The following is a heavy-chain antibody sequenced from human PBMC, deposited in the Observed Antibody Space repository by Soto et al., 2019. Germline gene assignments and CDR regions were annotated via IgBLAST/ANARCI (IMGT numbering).Heavy chain of an antibody. CDR2: MSYDGTNK. V-gene: IGHV3-30-3*01. D-gene: IGHD2-2*03. J-gene: IGHJ6*02. CDR1: GFTFSSYA. CDR3: ARGGYCNSTSCYRYGMDV. Sequence: QVQLVESGGGVVQPGRAPRLSCAASGFTFSSYAMHWVRQAPGKGLDWVAVMSYDGTNKYYTDSVKGRFTISRDSSKNTLNLQMNSLRAEDTAVYYCARGGYCNSTSCYRYGMDVWGQGTTVTVSS.